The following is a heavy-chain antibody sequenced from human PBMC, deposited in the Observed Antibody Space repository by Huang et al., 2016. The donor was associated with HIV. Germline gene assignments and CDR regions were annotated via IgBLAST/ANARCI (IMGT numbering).Heavy chain of an antibody. CDR3: ARDKSGGSNDY. J-gene: IGHJ4*02. V-gene: IGHV3-7*01. CDR2: IREDGSKE. CDR1: GFTFSSHW. D-gene: IGHD1-26*01. Sequence: EVQLVESGGNLVQPGGSLRLSCAASGFTFSSHWLSWVRQAPGKGLEWMANIREDGSKENYVDSVKGRFTISRDNAKNSLYLQMNSLRAEDTAVYYCARDKSGGSNDYWGQGTLVIVSS.